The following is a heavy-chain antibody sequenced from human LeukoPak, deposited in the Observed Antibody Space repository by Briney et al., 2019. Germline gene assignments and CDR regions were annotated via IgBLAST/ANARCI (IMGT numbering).Heavy chain of an antibody. CDR1: GFIFSTYA. Sequence: GGSLRLSCATSGFIFSTYAMSWVRQAPGKGLEWVSAISGSGGSTYYADSVKGRFTISRDNSKNTLYLQMNSLRAEDTAVYYCAKDSSSKLYYYYMDVWGKGTTVTVSS. J-gene: IGHJ6*03. CDR3: AKDSSSKLYYYYMDV. D-gene: IGHD6-6*01. CDR2: ISGSGGST. V-gene: IGHV3-23*01.